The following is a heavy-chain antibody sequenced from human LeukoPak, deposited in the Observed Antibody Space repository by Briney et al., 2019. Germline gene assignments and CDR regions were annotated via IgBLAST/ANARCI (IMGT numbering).Heavy chain of an antibody. CDR2: THRGGRT. CDR3: ARAAIGYCSGGNCYPEYFQD. Sequence: PSETLSLTCVVSGASISSGAYAWSWIRQPPGKGLEWLGYTHRGGRTYYNPSLKGRVSISVDRSNNQLSLRLTSVPAADTAVYYCARAAIGYCSGGNCYPEYFQDWGQGTLVTVSS. D-gene: IGHD2-15*01. V-gene: IGHV4-30-2*01. J-gene: IGHJ1*01. CDR1: GASISSGAYA.